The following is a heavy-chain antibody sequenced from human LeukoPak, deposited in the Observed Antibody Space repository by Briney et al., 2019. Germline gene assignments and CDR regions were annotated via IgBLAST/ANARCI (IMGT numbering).Heavy chain of an antibody. Sequence: GGSLRLSCAASGFTFSNAWMTWVRQAPGKGLEWVGRIKSKTDGGTTDYAAPVKGRFTISRDDSKNTLYLQMNSLKTEDTAVYYCTTEATDYVWGSYRYVDYWGQGTLVTVSS. D-gene: IGHD3-16*02. CDR1: GFTFSNAW. V-gene: IGHV3-15*01. CDR2: IKSKTDGGTT. CDR3: TTEATDYVWGSYRYVDY. J-gene: IGHJ4*02.